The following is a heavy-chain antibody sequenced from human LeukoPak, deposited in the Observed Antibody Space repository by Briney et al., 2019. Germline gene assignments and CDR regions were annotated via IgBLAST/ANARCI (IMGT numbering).Heavy chain of an antibody. Sequence: GGSLRLSCAASGFPFSVVWMSWVRQGPGKGLEWVGRITSKSDGGATHYAAAVKGRFTISRDDSKNTLYLQMNGLKAEGTGLFYCATMGGTMQSFDYWGQGTLVTVSS. V-gene: IGHV3-15*01. J-gene: IGHJ4*02. D-gene: IGHD1-26*01. CDR2: ITSKSDGGAT. CDR1: GFPFSVVW. CDR3: ATMGGTMQSFDY.